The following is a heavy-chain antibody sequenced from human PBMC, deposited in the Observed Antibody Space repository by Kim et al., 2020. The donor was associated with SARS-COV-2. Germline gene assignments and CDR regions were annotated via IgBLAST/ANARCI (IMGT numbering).Heavy chain of an antibody. CDR3: ARDQLDKQQLGPFDY. CDR1: GFTFSDYY. Sequence: GGSLRLSCAASGFTFSDYYMSWIRQAPGKGLEWVSYISSSGSTIYYADSVKGRFTISRDNAKNSLYLQMNSLRAEDTAVYYCARDQLDKQQLGPFDYWGQGTLVTVSS. D-gene: IGHD6-13*01. J-gene: IGHJ4*02. CDR2: ISSSGSTI. V-gene: IGHV3-11*04.